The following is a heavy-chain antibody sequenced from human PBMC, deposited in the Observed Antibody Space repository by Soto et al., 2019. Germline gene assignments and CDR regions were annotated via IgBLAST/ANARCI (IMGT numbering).Heavy chain of an antibody. Sequence: GGSLRLSCAASGFTFSSYSMNWVRQAPGKGLEWVSSISSSSSYTYYADSVKGRFTISRDNAKNSVYLQMNSLRAEDTAVYYCARGGYSYGTEYYFDYWGQGTLVTVSS. V-gene: IGHV3-21*01. CDR1: GFTFSSYS. J-gene: IGHJ4*02. CDR3: ARGGYSYGTEYYFDY. D-gene: IGHD5-18*01. CDR2: ISSSSSYT.